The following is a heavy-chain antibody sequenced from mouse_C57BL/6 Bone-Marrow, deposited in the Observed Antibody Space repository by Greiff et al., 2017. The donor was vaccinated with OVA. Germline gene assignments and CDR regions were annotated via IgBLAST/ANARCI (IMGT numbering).Heavy chain of an antibody. J-gene: IGHJ2*01. V-gene: IGHV1-59*01. Sequence: VQLQQPGAELVRPGTSVKLSCKASGYTFTSYWMHWVKQRPGQGLEWIGVIDPSDSYTNYNQKFKGKATLTVDTSSSTAYMQLRSLTSEDSAVYYCALLDYIDYWGQGTTRTVSS. CDR2: IDPSDSYT. CDR3: ALLDYIDY. CDR1: GYTFTSYW.